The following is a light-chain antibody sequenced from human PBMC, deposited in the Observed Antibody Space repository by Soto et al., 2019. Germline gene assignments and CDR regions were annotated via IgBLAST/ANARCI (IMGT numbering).Light chain of an antibody. CDR2: WAS. Sequence: DIVMTQSPDSPAVSLGERATINCKSSQSVLYSSNNKNYLAWYQQKPGQPPKLLIYWASTRESGVPDRFSGSGSGTDFTLTISSLQAEDVAVYYCQQYYSTPRTFGGGTKVDIK. CDR1: QSVLYSSNNKNY. V-gene: IGKV4-1*01. CDR3: QQYYSTPRT. J-gene: IGKJ4*02.